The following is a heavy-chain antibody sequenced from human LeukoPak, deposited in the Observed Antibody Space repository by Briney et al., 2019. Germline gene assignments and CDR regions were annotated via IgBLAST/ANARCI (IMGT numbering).Heavy chain of an antibody. CDR1: GFTFSSYD. Sequence: PGGSLRLSCAASGFTFSSYDMHWVRRATGKGLEWVSGIGTAGDTYYPGSVKGRFTISRENAKNSLYLQMNSLRAGDTAVYYCARVQGLDFRWYFDLWGRGTLVTVSS. V-gene: IGHV3-13*01. CDR2: IGTAGDT. J-gene: IGHJ2*01. CDR3: ARVQGLDFRWYFDL.